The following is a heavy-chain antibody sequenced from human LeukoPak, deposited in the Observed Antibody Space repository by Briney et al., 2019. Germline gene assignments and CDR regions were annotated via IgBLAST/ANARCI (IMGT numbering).Heavy chain of an antibody. CDR3: ATSFGLDSTIITGG. CDR2: ISSSSSYI. CDR1: GFTFSSYS. J-gene: IGHJ4*02. Sequence: GGSLRLSCAASGFTFSSYSMNWVRQAPGKGLEWVSSISSSSSYIYYADSVKGRFTISRDNAKNSLYLQMNSLRAEDTAVYYCATSFGLDSTIITGGWGQGTLVTVSS. V-gene: IGHV3-21*01. D-gene: IGHD3/OR15-3a*01.